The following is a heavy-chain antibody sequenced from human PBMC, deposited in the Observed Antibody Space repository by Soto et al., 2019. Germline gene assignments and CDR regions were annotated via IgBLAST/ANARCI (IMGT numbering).Heavy chain of an antibody. CDR3: ARRVKGFMITFGGVVSYYYYMDV. D-gene: IGHD3-16*01. V-gene: IGHV1-8*01. CDR1: GYTFTSYD. Sequence: GASVKVSCKASGYTFTSYDINWVRQASGQGLEWMGWMNPNSGNTGYAQKFQGRVTMTRNTSISTAYMELSSLRSEDTAVYYCARRVKGFMITFGGVVSYYYYMDVWGKGTTVTVSS. CDR2: MNPNSGNT. J-gene: IGHJ6*03.